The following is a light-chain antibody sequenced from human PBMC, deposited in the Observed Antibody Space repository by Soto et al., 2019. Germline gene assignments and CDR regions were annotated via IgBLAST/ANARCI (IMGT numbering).Light chain of an antibody. Sequence: QSALTQPPSASGSPGQSVAISCTGTSSDIGGYNFVSWYQQHPGKAPKLMIYDVTKRPSGVPDRFSGSKSGNMATLIVSGLQAEDEADYYCSSHGGSNNPYVFGPGTKLTVL. CDR3: SSHGGSNNPYV. V-gene: IGLV2-8*01. CDR1: SSDIGGYNF. J-gene: IGLJ1*01. CDR2: DVT.